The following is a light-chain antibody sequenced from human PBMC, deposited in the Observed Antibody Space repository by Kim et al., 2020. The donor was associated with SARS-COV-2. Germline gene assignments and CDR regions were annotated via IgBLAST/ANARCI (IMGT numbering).Light chain of an antibody. CDR3: QQYGNSPST. CDR2: GAS. J-gene: IGKJ5*01. V-gene: IGKV3-20*01. CDR1: QSVSSS. Sequence: EIVLTQSPGTLSLSPGERATLACRASQSVSSSLAWYQQKPGQAPRLLIHGASSRTTGIPDRFSGSGSGTDFTLTISRLEPEDFAVYYCQQYGNSPSTFGRGTRLEIK.